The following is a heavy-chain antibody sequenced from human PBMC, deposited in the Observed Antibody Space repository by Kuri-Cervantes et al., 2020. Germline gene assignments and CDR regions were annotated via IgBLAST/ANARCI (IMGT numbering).Heavy chain of an antibody. D-gene: IGHD3-22*01. Sequence: GESLKISCAASGFTFSSYWMSWVRQAPGRGLEWVANIKQDGSEKYYVDSVKGRFTISRDNAKNSLYLQMNSLRAEDTALYYCAKDMAYDSSGYYGYWGQGTLVTVSS. CDR2: IKQDGSEK. CDR1: GFTFSSYW. CDR3: AKDMAYDSSGYYGY. J-gene: IGHJ4*02. V-gene: IGHV3-7*03.